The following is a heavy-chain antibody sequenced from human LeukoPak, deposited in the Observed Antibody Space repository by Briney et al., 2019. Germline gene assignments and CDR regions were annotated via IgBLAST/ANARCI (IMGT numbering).Heavy chain of an antibody. CDR3: AYSHDYVWGN. J-gene: IGHJ4*02. D-gene: IGHD3-16*01. CDR1: GGSISGGTW. CDR2: VIHSGST. Sequence: PSETLSLTCAVSGGSISGGTWWSWVRQPPGKGLEWIGEVIHSGSTKCNPSLESRVSMSVDKSRNQFSLRLNSLTAADTAIYYCAYSHDYVWGNWGQGTLVTVSS. V-gene: IGHV4-4*02.